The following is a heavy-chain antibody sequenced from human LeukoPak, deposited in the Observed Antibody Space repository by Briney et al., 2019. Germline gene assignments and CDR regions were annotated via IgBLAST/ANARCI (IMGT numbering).Heavy chain of an antibody. J-gene: IGHJ3*02. V-gene: IGHV3-20*04. CDR1: GFTFDDYG. Sequence: GGSLRLSCAASGFTFDDYGMSRVRQAPGKGLEWVSGINWNGGSTNYADSVKGRFTISRDNAKNSLYLQMISLRAEDTALYYCARDKAFDIWGQGTMVTVSS. CDR2: INWNGGST. CDR3: ARDKAFDI.